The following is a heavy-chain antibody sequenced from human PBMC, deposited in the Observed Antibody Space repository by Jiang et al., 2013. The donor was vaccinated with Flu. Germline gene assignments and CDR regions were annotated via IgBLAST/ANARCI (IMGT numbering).Heavy chain of an antibody. Sequence: VQLVESGAEVKKPGSSVKVSCKVSGGTFINYAISWLRQAAGQGPEWMGGIIPMVGTVNYSQKFRGRVTVTADKATTTAFMELSSLRSEDTAVFYCARGRGRCSDTYCDFESLDSWGQGTLVTVSA. CDR1: GGTFINYA. CDR2: IIPMVGTV. J-gene: IGHJ4*02. D-gene: IGHD3-3*01. V-gene: IGHV1-69*06. CDR3: ARGRGRCSDTYCDFESLDS.